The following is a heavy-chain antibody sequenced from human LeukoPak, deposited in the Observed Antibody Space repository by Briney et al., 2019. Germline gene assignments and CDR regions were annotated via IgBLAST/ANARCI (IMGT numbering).Heavy chain of an antibody. Sequence: SETLSLTCTVSGASIRSGDYYWSWIRQPPGKGLEWIGYIYDSGSTCYNPSLKSRIAISVDTSENRFSLKLSSVTATDTAVYYCARDCSGGSCYGAFDIWGQGTMVTVSS. V-gene: IGHV4-30-4*01. J-gene: IGHJ3*02. CDR1: GASIRSGDYY. D-gene: IGHD2-15*01. CDR2: IYDSGST. CDR3: ARDCSGGSCYGAFDI.